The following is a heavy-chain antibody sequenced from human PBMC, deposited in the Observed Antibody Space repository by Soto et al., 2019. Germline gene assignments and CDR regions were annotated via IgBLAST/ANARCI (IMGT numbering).Heavy chain of an antibody. D-gene: IGHD2-21*01. Sequence: QVQLQESGPGLMKPSQTLSLTCTVSGASIGRGGYYWTWIRQHPGKALEWMGHIHFSGETNYNPSLXGXPXMXXDTSTNQFSLNLAAVTAADTAMYYCARDQGGDLDYWGQGTLVTVSS. CDR2: IHFSGET. J-gene: IGHJ4*02. CDR1: GASIGRGGYY. CDR3: ARDQGGDLDY. V-gene: IGHV4-31*03.